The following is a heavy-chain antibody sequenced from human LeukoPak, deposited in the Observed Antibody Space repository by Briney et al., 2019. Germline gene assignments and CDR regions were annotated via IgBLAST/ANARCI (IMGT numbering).Heavy chain of an antibody. Sequence: ASVKVSCKASGGTFSSYAISWVRQAPGQGLEWMEGIIPIFGTANYAQKFQGRVTITADESTSTAYMEPSSLRSEDTAVYYCARDWAAAAGTHWGQGTLVTVSS. CDR1: GGTFSSYA. CDR3: ARDWAAAAGTH. V-gene: IGHV1-69*13. D-gene: IGHD6-13*01. J-gene: IGHJ4*02. CDR2: IIPIFGTA.